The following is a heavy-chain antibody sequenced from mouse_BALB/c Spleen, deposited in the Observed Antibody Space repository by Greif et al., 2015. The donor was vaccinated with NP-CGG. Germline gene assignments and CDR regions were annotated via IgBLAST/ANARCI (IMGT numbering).Heavy chain of an antibody. J-gene: IGHJ2*01. CDR3: ARYGNYVGDY. V-gene: IGHV1-63*02. CDR1: GYTFTNYW. D-gene: IGHD2-1*01. Sequence: QVHVKQSGAELVRPGTSVKISCKASGYTFTNYWLGWVKQRPGHGLEWIGDIYPGGGYTNYNEKFKGKATLTADTSSSTAYMQLSSLTSEDSAVYFCARYGNYVGDYWGQGTTLTVSS. CDR2: IYPGGGYT.